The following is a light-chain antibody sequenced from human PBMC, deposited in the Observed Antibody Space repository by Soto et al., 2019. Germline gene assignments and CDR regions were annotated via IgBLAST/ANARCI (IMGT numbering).Light chain of an antibody. CDR2: GAS. CDR3: QQYKNWPL. J-gene: IGKJ5*01. V-gene: IGKV3-15*01. CDR1: HSVNSH. Sequence: IMMTQSPATLSVSPGERVILYCGTSHSVNSHVAWYQQKPGQAPRLLLYGASTRATGIPVRFSGSGFGTEFTLTISSLQSEDFAVYYRQQYKNWPLFGQGTRLEI.